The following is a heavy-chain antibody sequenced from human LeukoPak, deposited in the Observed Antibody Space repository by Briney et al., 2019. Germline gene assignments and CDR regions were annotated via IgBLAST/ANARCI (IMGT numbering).Heavy chain of an antibody. D-gene: IGHD6-13*01. CDR1: GGTFSSYA. J-gene: IGHJ3*02. Sequence: SVKVSCKASGGTFSSYAISWVRQAPGQGLEWMGGIIPIFGTANYAQKSQGRVTITADESTSTAYMELSSLRSEDTAVYYCAGPSPSSSWYHRAFDIWGQGTMVTVSS. V-gene: IGHV1-69*13. CDR2: IIPIFGTA. CDR3: AGPSPSSSWYHRAFDI.